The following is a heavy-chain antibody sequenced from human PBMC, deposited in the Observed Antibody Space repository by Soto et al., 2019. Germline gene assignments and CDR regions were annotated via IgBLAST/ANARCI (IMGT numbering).Heavy chain of an antibody. CDR2: IRSKAYGGTT. D-gene: IGHD3-3*01. CDR1: GFTFGDYA. CDR3: SRPLTIVNVVIELFDY. V-gene: IGHV3-49*03. J-gene: IGHJ4*02. Sequence: GGSLRLSCTASGFTFGDYAMSWFRQAPGKGLEWVGFIRSKAYGGTTEYAASVKGRFTISRDDSKSIAYLQMNSLKTEDTAVYYCSRPLTIVNVVIELFDYWGQGSLVTVSS.